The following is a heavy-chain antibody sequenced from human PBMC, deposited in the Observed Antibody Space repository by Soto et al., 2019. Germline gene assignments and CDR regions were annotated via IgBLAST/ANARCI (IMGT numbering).Heavy chain of an antibody. D-gene: IGHD3-22*01. V-gene: IGHV1-2*04. CDR3: ARDRRSMYYYDSSGYPGYGMDV. Sequence: QVQLVQSGAEVKKPGASVKVSCKASGYTFTGYYMHWVRQAPGQGLEWMGWINPNSGGTNYAQKFQGWVTMTRDTSISTAYMELSRLRSDDTAVYYCARDRRSMYYYDSSGYPGYGMDVWGQGTTVTVSS. J-gene: IGHJ6*02. CDR2: INPNSGGT. CDR1: GYTFTGYY.